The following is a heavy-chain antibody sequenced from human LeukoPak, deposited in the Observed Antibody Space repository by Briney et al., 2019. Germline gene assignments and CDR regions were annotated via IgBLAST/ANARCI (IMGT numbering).Heavy chain of an antibody. J-gene: IGHJ4*02. CDR1: GYTFTSYY. Sequence: ASATVSCTASGYTFTSYYMHWVRQAPGQGLEWMGIINPSGGSTSYAQKFQGRVTMTRDTSTSTVYMELSSLRSEDTAVYYCARGGSSGWYVFDYWGQGTLVTVSS. V-gene: IGHV1-46*01. D-gene: IGHD6-19*01. CDR3: ARGGSSGWYVFDY. CDR2: INPSGGST.